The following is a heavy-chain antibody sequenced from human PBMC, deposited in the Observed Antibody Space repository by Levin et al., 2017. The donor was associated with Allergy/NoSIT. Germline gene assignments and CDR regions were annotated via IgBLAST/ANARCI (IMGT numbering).Heavy chain of an antibody. V-gene: IGHV4-31*03. CDR1: GGSISSGGYY. CDR3: ARAADNNFDWLLSFDY. CDR2: IYYSGST. J-gene: IGHJ4*02. Sequence: SETLSLTCTVSGGSISSGGYYWSWIRQHPGKGLEWIGYIYYSGSTYYNPSLKSRVTISVDTSKNQFSLKLSSVTAADTAVYYCARAADNNFDWLLSFDYWGQGTLVTVSS. D-gene: IGHD3-9*01.